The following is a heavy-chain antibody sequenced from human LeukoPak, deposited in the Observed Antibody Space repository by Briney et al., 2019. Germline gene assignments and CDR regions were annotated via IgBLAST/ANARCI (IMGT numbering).Heavy chain of an antibody. CDR1: GFNFNTYG. J-gene: IGHJ3*02. D-gene: IGHD4-17*01. V-gene: IGHV3-30*02. CDR3: AKDRMVTTGLGALDI. Sequence: GGSLRLSCAASGFNFNTYGMHWVRQAPGRGLEWVAFVRYDGSTKYNPDSVKGRFTASRDNPKNTLYLQMNSLRVEDTALYYCAKDRMVTTGLGALDIWGPGTLVTVSS. CDR2: VRYDGSTK.